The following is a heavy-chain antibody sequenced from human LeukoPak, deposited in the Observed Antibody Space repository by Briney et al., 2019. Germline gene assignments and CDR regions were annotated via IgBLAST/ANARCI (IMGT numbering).Heavy chain of an antibody. CDR1: GFIFSGSA. Sequence: PGGSLKLSCAASGFIFSGSAMHWVRQASGKGLEWVGRIRSKANRYATAYAASVKGRFTISRDDSKNTAYLQMNSLKTEDTAVYYCTRLYTAGFDPWGQRTLVTVSS. J-gene: IGHJ5*02. CDR2: IRSKANRYAT. CDR3: TRLYTAGFDP. V-gene: IGHV3-73*01.